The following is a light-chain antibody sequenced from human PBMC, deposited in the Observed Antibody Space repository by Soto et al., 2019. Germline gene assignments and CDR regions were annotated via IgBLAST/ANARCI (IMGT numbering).Light chain of an antibody. CDR2: GAS. Sequence: EIVLTQSPGTLSLSPGERATLSCRASQSVSSTYLAWYQQKPGQAPRLLICGASSRATGIPDRFSGGGSGTDFTLTISRVEPEDFAVYYCQQCGSSPWTFGQGTKVEIK. CDR3: QQCGSSPWT. CDR1: QSVSSTY. V-gene: IGKV3-20*01. J-gene: IGKJ1*01.